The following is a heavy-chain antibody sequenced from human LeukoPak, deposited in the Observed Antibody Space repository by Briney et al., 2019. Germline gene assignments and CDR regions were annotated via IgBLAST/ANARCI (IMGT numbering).Heavy chain of an antibody. V-gene: IGHV4-38-2*02. Sequence: PSETLSLTCTVSGGSISSGYYWGWSRQPPGKGLERIGSIYHSWSTYYNPSLKSRVTISVDTSKNQFSLKLSSVTAADAAVYYCARGRAAFITIFGVVTPYYMDVWGKGTTVTVSS. CDR1: GGSISSGYY. D-gene: IGHD3-3*01. CDR3: ARGRAAFITIFGVVTPYYMDV. CDR2: IYHSWST. J-gene: IGHJ6*03.